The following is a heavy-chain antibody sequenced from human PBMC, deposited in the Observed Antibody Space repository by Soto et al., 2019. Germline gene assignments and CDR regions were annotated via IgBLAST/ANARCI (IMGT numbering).Heavy chain of an antibody. D-gene: IGHD1-26*01. Sequence: GGSLRLSCAASGFDFSDSAIHWVRQASGKGLEWVGRIRSKTNTYATTYAASVRGRFTFSRDDSKNTAFLQMNSLRAEDTAVYYCAKATRSGSYALDYWGQGTLVTVSS. CDR1: GFDFSDSA. V-gene: IGHV3-73*01. J-gene: IGHJ4*02. CDR3: AKATRSGSYALDY. CDR2: IRSKTNTYAT.